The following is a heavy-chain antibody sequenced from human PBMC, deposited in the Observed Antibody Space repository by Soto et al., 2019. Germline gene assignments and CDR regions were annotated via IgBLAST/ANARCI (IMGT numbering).Heavy chain of an antibody. CDR1: GIMSSGYG. V-gene: IGHV1-69*09. CDR2: INPILDST. J-gene: IGHJ5*02. CDR3: ATMKRARLDA. Sequence: QEQVVQSGPAMKEPGSSVKVSCRASGIMSSGYGFSWVRQAPGQGLEWVGMINPILDSTHYAQNLQGRVSLSVDKSRDTAYSEVTSLSLEDTAIYFCATMKRARLDAWGRGTVVTVSS. D-gene: IGHD6-25*01.